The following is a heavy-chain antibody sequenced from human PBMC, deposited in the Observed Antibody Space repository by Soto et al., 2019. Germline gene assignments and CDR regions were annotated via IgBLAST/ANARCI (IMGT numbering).Heavy chain of an antibody. CDR3: AKEDTAIAYSFYYYGMDV. V-gene: IGHV3-30*18. D-gene: IGHD5-18*01. CDR1: GFTFSSYG. Sequence: TGGSLRLSCAASGFTFSSYGMHWVRQAPGKGLEWVAVISYDGSNKYYADSVKGRFTISRDNSKNTLYLQMNSLRAEDTAVYYCAKEDTAIAYSFYYYGMDVWGQGTTVTVSS. CDR2: ISYDGSNK. J-gene: IGHJ6*02.